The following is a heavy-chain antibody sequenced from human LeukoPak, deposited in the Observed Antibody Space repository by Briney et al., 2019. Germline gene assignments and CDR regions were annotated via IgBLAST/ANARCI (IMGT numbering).Heavy chain of an antibody. D-gene: IGHD4-23*01. Sequence: GGSLRLSCAASGFTFRSYWMHWVRQAPGKGLEWVSAISGSGGSTYYADSVKGRFTISRDNSKNTLYLQMNSLRAEDTAVYYCAKEGKINWFDPWGQGTLVTVSS. CDR2: ISGSGGST. V-gene: IGHV3-23*01. CDR1: GFTFRSYW. J-gene: IGHJ5*02. CDR3: AKEGKINWFDP.